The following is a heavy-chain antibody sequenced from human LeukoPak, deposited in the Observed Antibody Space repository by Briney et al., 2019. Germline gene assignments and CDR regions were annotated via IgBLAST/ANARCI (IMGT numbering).Heavy chain of an antibody. Sequence: GGSLRLSCAASGFVVSSNYISWVRQAPGKGLQWVSVIYSGGSTFYADSVKGRFTISRHDSKNTVYLQMNSLRTEDTAVYYCAKSRSSLGHSSLGYWGQGALVTVSS. V-gene: IGHV3-53*04. J-gene: IGHJ4*02. D-gene: IGHD6-6*01. CDR2: IYSGGST. CDR3: AKSRSSLGHSSLGY. CDR1: GFVVSSNY.